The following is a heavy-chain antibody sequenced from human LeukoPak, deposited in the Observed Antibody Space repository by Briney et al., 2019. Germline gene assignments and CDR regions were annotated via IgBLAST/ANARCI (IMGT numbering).Heavy chain of an antibody. CDR3: ARAERVVGARDYYFDY. Sequence: SETLSLTCTVSGGSISSYYWSWIRQPPGKGLEWIGYIYYSGSTNYNPSLKSRVTISVDTSKNQFSLKLSSVTAADTAVYYCARAERVVGARDYYFDYWGQGTLVTVSS. J-gene: IGHJ4*02. D-gene: IGHD1-26*01. CDR1: GGSISSYY. CDR2: IYYSGST. V-gene: IGHV4-59*12.